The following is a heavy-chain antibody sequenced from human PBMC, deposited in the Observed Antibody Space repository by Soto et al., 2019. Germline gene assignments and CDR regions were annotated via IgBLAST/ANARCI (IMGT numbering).Heavy chain of an antibody. CDR3: ARDGMTTGGT. CDR2: VFSSVSA. J-gene: IGHJ4*02. D-gene: IGHD2-8*02. V-gene: IGHV4-4*07. CDR1: GVSVTSYT. Sequence: SETLSLTCIVAGVSVTSYTWSLVRQPANKGLEWIGRVFSSVSATYNPSLKSRVSISMDTAENRISLKLDSVTAADAGVYFCARDGMTTGGTWGPGTLVTVSS.